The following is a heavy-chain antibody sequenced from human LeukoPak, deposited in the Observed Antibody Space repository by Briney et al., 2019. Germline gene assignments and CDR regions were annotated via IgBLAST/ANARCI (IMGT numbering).Heavy chain of an antibody. CDR1: GFSFSSYG. Sequence: GGSLRLSCAASGFSFSSYGMHWVRQAPGKGLEWVAIISSDGSNKYYADSVKGRFTFSRDNSRNALYLQMNSLRAEDTAVYYCAKVKDISGYQHFDYWGQGTLVTVSS. CDR2: ISSDGSNK. CDR3: AKVKDISGYQHFDY. J-gene: IGHJ4*02. D-gene: IGHD3-22*01. V-gene: IGHV3-30*18.